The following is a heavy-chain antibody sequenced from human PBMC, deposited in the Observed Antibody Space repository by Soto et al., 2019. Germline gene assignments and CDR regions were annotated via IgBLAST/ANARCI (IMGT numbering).Heavy chain of an antibody. CDR2: IYYSGST. CDR1: GGSISSGGYY. CDR3: ARPYVSGIYPFAS. J-gene: IGHJ4*02. Sequence: PSETLSLTCTVSGGSISSGGYYWSWIRQHPGKGLEWIGYIYYSGSTYYNPSLKSRVTISVDTSKNQFSLKLSSVTAADTAVYYWARPYVSGIYPFASWGRGPLFTVS. D-gene: IGHD3-10*01. V-gene: IGHV4-31*03.